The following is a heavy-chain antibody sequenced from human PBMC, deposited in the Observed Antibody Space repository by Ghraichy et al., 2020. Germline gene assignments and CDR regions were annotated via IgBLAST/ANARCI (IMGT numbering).Heavy chain of an antibody. D-gene: IGHD3-22*01. J-gene: IGHJ3*02. CDR2: ISGSGGST. V-gene: IGHV3-23*01. Sequence: GGSLRLSCAASGFTFSSYAMSWVRQAPGKGLEWVSAISGSGGSTYYADSVKGRFTISRDNSKNTLYLQMNSLRAEDTAVYYCAVHYDSSGSAFDIWGQGTMVTVSS. CDR1: GFTFSSYA. CDR3: AVHYDSSGSAFDI.